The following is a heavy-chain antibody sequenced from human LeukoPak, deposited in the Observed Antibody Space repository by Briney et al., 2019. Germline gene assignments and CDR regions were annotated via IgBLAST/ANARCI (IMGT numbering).Heavy chain of an antibody. Sequence: SETLSLTCAVYGGSFSGYYWSWIRQPPGKGLEWIGEINHSGSTNYNPSLKSRVTISVDTSKNQFSLKLSSVTAADTAVYYCARGLAEYDAFDIWGQGTMVTASS. D-gene: IGHD3-3*02. V-gene: IGHV4-34*01. CDR2: INHSGST. J-gene: IGHJ3*02. CDR3: ARGLAEYDAFDI. CDR1: GGSFSGYY.